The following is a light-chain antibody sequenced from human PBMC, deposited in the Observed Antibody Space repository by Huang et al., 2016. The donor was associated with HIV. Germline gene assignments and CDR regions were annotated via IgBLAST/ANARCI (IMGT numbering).Light chain of an antibody. J-gene: IGKJ1*01. CDR1: QSVNRY. Sequence: EIVLTQSPATLSLSPGERATLSCRASQSVNRYLAWYQQKPGLAPRRLIYDASNRATGIPARFNGSASGTDFTLTISSLEPEDFAVYYCHQRSSWLWTFGQGTKVEIK. CDR3: HQRSSWLWT. CDR2: DAS. V-gene: IGKV3-11*01.